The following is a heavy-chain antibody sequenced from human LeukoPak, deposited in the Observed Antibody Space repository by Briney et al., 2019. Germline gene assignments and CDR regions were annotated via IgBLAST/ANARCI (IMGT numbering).Heavy chain of an antibody. CDR3: ARVALRFLEWLLYEIDY. V-gene: IGHV3-48*04. J-gene: IGHJ4*02. CDR2: ISSISSSTI. CDR1: GFTFSSYS. D-gene: IGHD3-3*01. Sequence: GGSLRLSCAASGFTFSSYSMNWVRQAPGKGLEWVSYISSISSSTIYYADSVKGRFTISRDNAKNSLYLQMNSLRAEDTAVYYCARVALRFLEWLLYEIDYWGQGTLVTVSS.